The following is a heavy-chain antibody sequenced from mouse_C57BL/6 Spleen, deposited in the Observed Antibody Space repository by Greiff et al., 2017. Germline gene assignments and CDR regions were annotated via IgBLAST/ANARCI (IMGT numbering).Heavy chain of an antibody. Sequence: VQRVESGAELVRPGASVTLSCKASGYTFTDYEMHWVKQTPVHGLEWIGAIDPETGGTAYNQKFKGKAILTADKSSSTAYMELRSLTSEDSAVYYCTREVATNAMDYWGQGTSGTVSS. CDR1: GYTFTDYE. CDR3: TREVATNAMDY. J-gene: IGHJ4*01. CDR2: IDPETGGT. V-gene: IGHV1-15*01. D-gene: IGHD1-1*01.